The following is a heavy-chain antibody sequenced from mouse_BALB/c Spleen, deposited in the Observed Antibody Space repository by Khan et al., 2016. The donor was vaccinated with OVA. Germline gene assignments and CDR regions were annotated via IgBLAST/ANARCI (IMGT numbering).Heavy chain of an antibody. Sequence: QLEESGPGLVKPSQSLSLTCTVTGYSITSGYGWNWIRQFPGNKLEWMGYISYSGSTNYNPSLKSRISIPRETSKNQFFLQLNSETTKDTATYYCARTARIKYWGQGTTLTVSS. CDR1: GYSITSGYG. CDR3: ARTARIKY. J-gene: IGHJ2*01. V-gene: IGHV3-2*02. CDR2: ISYSGST. D-gene: IGHD1-2*01.